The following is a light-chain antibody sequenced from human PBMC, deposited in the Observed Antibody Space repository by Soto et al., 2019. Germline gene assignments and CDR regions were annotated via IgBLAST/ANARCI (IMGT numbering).Light chain of an antibody. CDR1: SSNIGAGYD. CDR2: GNS. J-gene: IGLJ1*01. CDR3: QSYDSSLSGSV. V-gene: IGLV1-40*01. Sequence: QSVLSHPPSVSRAPGQRGTISCTGSSSNIGAGYDVHWYQQLPGTAPKLLIYGNSNRPSGVPDRFSGSKSGTSASLAITGLQAEDEADYYCQSYDSSLSGSVFGTGTKVTVL.